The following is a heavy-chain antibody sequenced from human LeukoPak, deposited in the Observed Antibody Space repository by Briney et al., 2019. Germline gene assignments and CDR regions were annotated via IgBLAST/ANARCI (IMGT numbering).Heavy chain of an antibody. D-gene: IGHD6-13*01. CDR3: ARAIAAAGRTGAPDY. J-gene: IGHJ4*02. CDR1: GYTFTGYY. Sequence: ASVTVSCKASGYTFTGYYMHWVRQAPGQGLEWMGWINPNSGGTNYAQKFQGRVTMTRDTSISTAYMELSRLKSDDTAVYYCARAIAAAGRTGAPDYWGQGTLVTVSS. CDR2: INPNSGGT. V-gene: IGHV1-2*02.